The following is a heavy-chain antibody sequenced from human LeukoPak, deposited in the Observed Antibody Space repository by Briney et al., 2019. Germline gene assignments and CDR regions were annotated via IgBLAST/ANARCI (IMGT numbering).Heavy chain of an antibody. D-gene: IGHD3-10*01. V-gene: IGHV3-15*01. CDR3: TTAALYYYGSGSYFYY. CDR2: IKSKTDGGTT. Sequence: PGGSLRLSCAASGFTFSNAWMSWVRQAPGKGLEWVGRIKSKTDGGTTDYAEPVKGRFTISRDDSKNTLYLQMNSLKTEDTAVYYCTTAALYYYGSGSYFYYWGQGTLVTVSS. J-gene: IGHJ4*02. CDR1: GFTFSNAW.